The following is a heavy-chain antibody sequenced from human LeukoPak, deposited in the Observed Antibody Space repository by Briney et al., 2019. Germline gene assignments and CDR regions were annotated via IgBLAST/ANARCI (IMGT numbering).Heavy chain of an antibody. CDR3: ARFRGGVAATNKRGYFDY. Sequence: GESLKISCKGSGYSFTSYWSGWVHQMPGKGLEWMGIIYPGDSDTRYSPSFQGQVTISADKSISAAYLQWSSLKASDTAMYYCARFRGGVAATNKRGYFDYWGQGTLVTVSS. CDR1: GYSFTSYW. D-gene: IGHD2-15*01. CDR2: IYPGDSDT. V-gene: IGHV5-51*07. J-gene: IGHJ4*02.